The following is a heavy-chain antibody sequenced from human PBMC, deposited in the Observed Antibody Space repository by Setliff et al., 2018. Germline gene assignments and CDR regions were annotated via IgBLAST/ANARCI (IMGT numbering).Heavy chain of an antibody. V-gene: IGHV1-69*05. D-gene: IGHD1-26*01. CDR2: IIPIFGTA. Sequence: GASVKVSCKASGGTFSSYAISWVRQAPGQGLELMGGIIPIFGTANYAQKFQGRVTITTDESTSTAYMELSSLRSEDTAVYYCAREWGDAFDIWGQGTMVTVS. J-gene: IGHJ3*02. CDR3: AREWGDAFDI. CDR1: GGTFSSYA.